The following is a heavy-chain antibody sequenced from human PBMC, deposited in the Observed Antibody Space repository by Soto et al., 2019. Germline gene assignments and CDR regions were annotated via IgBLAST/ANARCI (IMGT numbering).Heavy chain of an antibody. CDR1: GYTFTGYY. J-gene: IGHJ4*02. V-gene: IGHV1-2*02. CDR3: ARGNYDFWSGYPTIDY. D-gene: IGHD3-3*01. CDR2: INPNSGGT. Sequence: ASVKVSCKASGYTFTGYYMPWVRQAPGQGLEWMGWINPNSGGTNYAQKFQGRVTMTRDTSISTAYMELNRLRSDDTAVYSCARGNYDFWSGYPTIDYWGQGTLVTVSS.